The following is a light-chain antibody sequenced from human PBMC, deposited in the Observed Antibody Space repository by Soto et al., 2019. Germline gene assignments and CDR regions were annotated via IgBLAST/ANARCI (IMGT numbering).Light chain of an antibody. Sequence: QSVLTQPPSASGTPGQRVTISCSGSSSNIGTYSVSWYQHFPGTAPRLLIYSDNQRPSGVPDRFSASKSGASASLAISGLQSEDEADFYCAAWDDSLNGGVFGTGTKLTVL. V-gene: IGLV1-44*01. CDR2: SDN. CDR1: SSNIGTYS. J-gene: IGLJ1*01. CDR3: AAWDDSLNGGV.